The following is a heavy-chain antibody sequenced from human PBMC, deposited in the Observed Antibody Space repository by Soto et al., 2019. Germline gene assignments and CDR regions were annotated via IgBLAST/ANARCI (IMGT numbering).Heavy chain of an antibody. CDR2: ISGSGGST. CDR1: GFTFSSYS. V-gene: IGHV3-23*01. CDR3: HVGSGSYPSLDY. Sequence: PGGSLRLSCAASGFTFSSYSISLVRQAPGKGLECVSAISGSGGSTYYADSVKGRFTISRDNSKNTLYLQMNSLRAEDTAVYYCHVGSGSYPSLDYWGQGTLVTVSS. D-gene: IGHD3-10*01. J-gene: IGHJ4*02.